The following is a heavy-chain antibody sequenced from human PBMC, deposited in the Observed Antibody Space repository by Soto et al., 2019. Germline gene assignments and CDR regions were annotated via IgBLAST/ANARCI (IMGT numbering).Heavy chain of an antibody. J-gene: IGHJ3*02. V-gene: IGHV3-30*18. CDR2: ISYDGGNK. CDR3: GKGGTTSTFSAFDI. Sequence: GGSLRLSCAASGSTFSHYAFHWARQAPGKGLAWVAGISYDGGNKYYADSEKGRLTISRDSPKHTLYLQMNNLRPEHTAIYHYGKGGTTSTFSAFDIWGQGTVVTVSS. D-gene: IGHD6-25*01. CDR1: GSTFSHYA.